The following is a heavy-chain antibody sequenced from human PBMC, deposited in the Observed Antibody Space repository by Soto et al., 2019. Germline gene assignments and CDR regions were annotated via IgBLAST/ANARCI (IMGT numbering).Heavy chain of an antibody. CDR2: ISGSGGST. V-gene: IGHV3-23*01. J-gene: IGHJ6*02. D-gene: IGHD3-9*01. CDR1: GFTFSSYA. CDR3: AKEIEGQYFDWLLFSNYGMDV. Sequence: GSLRLSCAASGFTFSSYAMSWVRQAPGKGLEWVSAISGSGGSTYYADSVKGRFTISRDNSKNTLYLQMNSLRAEDTAVYYCAKEIEGQYFDWLLFSNYGMDVWGQGTTVTVSS.